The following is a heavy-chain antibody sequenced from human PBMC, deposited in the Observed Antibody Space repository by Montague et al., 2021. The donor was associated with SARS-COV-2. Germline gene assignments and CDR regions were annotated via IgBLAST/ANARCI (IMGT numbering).Heavy chain of an antibody. CDR3: ARGNWEKVTGTTSDYLYYFDR. V-gene: IGHV6-1*01. CDR1: GDSVSSRSGG. D-gene: IGHD1-7*01. CDR2: TYYRSRWYD. Sequence: CAISGDSVSSRSGGWKWHTHSPPTPLEWLGRTYYRSRWYDDYAASVKGRITMNPDTAKNHFSLQLNSVTPEDTAVYYCARGNWEKVTGTTSDYLYYFDRWGQGTLVTVSS. J-gene: IGHJ4*02.